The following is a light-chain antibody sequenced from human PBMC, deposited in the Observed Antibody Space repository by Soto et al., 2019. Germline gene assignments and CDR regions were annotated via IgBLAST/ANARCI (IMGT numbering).Light chain of an antibody. V-gene: IGKV1-5*01. Sequence: DIKMTQSPSTLSAYVGDRVTLTCLASQSIGDSLAWYQQKPGKAPYLLISDVSSLERGVPSRFSGSGSGTEFTLTISSMQPDDFATFYCQQYNGYSRTFGQGTKVDVK. CDR2: DVS. CDR1: QSIGDS. CDR3: QQYNGYSRT. J-gene: IGKJ1*01.